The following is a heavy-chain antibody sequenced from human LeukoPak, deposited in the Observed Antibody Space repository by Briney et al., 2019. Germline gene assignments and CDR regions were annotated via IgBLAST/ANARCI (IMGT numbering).Heavy chain of an antibody. CDR1: GGSISSNNYY. D-gene: IGHD3-3*01. J-gene: IGHJ4*02. V-gene: IGHV4-39*01. Sequence: TSETLSLTCTVSGGSISSNNYYWGWIRQPPGKGLEWIGSIYYGGYTYYNPSLKSRVTISVDTSKNQFSLKLSSVTAADTAIYYCQSRFLEWLLDYWGQGTLVTVSS. CDR2: IYYGGYT. CDR3: QSRFLEWLLDY.